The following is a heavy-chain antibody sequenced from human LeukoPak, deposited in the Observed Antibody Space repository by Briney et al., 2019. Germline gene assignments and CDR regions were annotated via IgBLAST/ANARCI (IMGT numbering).Heavy chain of an antibody. D-gene: IGHD3-16*01. CDR3: ARVSGGAYYDYVWGSYSPSPSLIYYFDY. CDR1: GYTFTSYG. CDR2: ISAYNGNT. V-gene: IGHV1-18*01. J-gene: IGHJ4*02. Sequence: ASVKVSCKASGYTFTSYGISWVRQAPGQGLEWMGWISAYNGNTNYAQKLQGRVTMTTDTSTSTAYMELRSLRSDDTAVYYCARVSGGAYYDYVWGSYSPSPSLIYYFDYWGQGTLVTVSS.